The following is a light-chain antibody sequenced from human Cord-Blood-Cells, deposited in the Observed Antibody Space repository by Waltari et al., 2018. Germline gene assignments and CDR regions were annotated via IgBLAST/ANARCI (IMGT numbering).Light chain of an antibody. CDR3: QQYGSSTWT. Sequence: SPGERATLSCRASQSVSSSYLAWYQQKPGQAPRLLIYGASSRATGIPDRFSGSGSGTDFTLTISRLEPEDFAGYYCQQYGSSTWTFGQGTKVEIK. CDR1: QSVSSSY. CDR2: GAS. J-gene: IGKJ1*01. V-gene: IGKV3-20*01.